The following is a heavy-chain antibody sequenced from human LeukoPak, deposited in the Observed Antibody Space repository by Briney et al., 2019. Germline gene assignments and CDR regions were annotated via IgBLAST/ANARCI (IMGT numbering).Heavy chain of an antibody. V-gene: IGHV4-38-2*01. CDR3: ARHGGSYSFDY. CDR1: GYSISSGYY. D-gene: IGHD1-26*01. J-gene: IGHJ4*02. CDR2: IYHSGST. Sequence: SETLSLTCAVSGYSISSGYYWGWIRQPPGKGLEWIGSIYHSGSTYYNPSLKSRVTISVDTSKNQSSLKLSSVTAADTAVYYCARHGGSYSFDYWGQGTLVTVSS.